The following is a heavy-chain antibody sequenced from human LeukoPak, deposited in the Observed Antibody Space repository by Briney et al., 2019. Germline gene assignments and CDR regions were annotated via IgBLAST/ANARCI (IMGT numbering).Heavy chain of an antibody. D-gene: IGHD1-26*01. V-gene: IGHV3-30*02. Sequence: GGSLRLSCAASGFTFSSYGMHWVRQAPGKGLEWVAFIRYDGSNKYYADSVKGRFTISRDNSKNTLYLQMNSLRAEDTAVYYCAEEGYSGSYYYYYMDVWGKGTTVTISS. J-gene: IGHJ6*03. CDR2: IRYDGSNK. CDR3: AEEGYSGSYYYYYMDV. CDR1: GFTFSSYG.